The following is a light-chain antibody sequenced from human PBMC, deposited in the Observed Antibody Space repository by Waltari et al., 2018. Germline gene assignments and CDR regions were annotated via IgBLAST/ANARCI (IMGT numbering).Light chain of an antibody. Sequence: DIQMTQSPSSLSASVGDRVTITCRASQSISSYLNWYQQKPGKAPKLLIYAASSLQSGVPSRVSGSGSGTDFTLTISSLQPEEFATYYCQQSYSTPPITFGQGTRLEIK. CDR3: QQSYSTPPIT. J-gene: IGKJ5*01. CDR2: AAS. V-gene: IGKV1-39*01. CDR1: QSISSY.